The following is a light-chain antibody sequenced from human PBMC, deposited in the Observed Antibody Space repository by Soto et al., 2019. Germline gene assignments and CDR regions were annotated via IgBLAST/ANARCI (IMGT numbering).Light chain of an antibody. J-gene: IGLJ1*01. Sequence: QSVLTQPASVSGSPGQSITISCTGTSSDVGGYNYVSWYQQYPGEAPKLMIFDVSYRPSGVSNRFSGSKSGNTASLTISGLQAEDEADYYCSSYTSSISTVFGSGTKLTVL. CDR1: SSDVGGYNY. CDR2: DVS. V-gene: IGLV2-14*01. CDR3: SSYTSSISTV.